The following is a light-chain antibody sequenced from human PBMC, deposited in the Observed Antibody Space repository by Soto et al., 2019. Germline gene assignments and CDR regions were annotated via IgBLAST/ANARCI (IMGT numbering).Light chain of an antibody. V-gene: IGLV2-23*01. J-gene: IGLJ1*01. CDR2: EGS. CDR3: CSYAGSSTDV. CDR1: SSDVGSYNL. Sequence: QSVLTQPASVSGSPGQSITISCTGTSSDVGSYNLVSWYQQHPGKAPKLMIYEGSKRPSGVSNRFSGSKSGNTASLNTPGPHAGDEADYYCCSYAGSSTDVFGTGTKVTVL.